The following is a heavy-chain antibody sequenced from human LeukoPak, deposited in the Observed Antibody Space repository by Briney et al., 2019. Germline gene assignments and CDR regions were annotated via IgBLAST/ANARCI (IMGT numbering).Heavy chain of an antibody. CDR3: ARNDFWSGYYGFDY. CDR2: IYYSGST. D-gene: IGHD3-3*01. V-gene: IGHV4-30-4*01. Sequence: SQTLSLTCTVSGGSISSGDYYWSWLRQPPGKGLEWIGYIYYSGSTYYNPSLKSRVTISVDTSKNQFSLKLSSVTAADTAVYYCARNDFWSGYYGFDYWGQGTLVTVSS. CDR1: GGSISSGDYY. J-gene: IGHJ4*02.